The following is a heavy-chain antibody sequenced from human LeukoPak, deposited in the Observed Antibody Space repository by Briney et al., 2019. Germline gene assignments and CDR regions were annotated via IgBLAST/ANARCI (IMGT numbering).Heavy chain of an antibody. J-gene: IGHJ6*02. CDR2: IYYSGST. Sequence: KASETLSLTCTVSGGSVSSGSYYWSWIRQPPGKGLEWIGYIYYSGSTNYNPSLKSRVTISVDTSKNQFSLKLSSVTAADTAVYYCARGLKEGGSYYGYYYYGMDVWGQGTTVTVSS. V-gene: IGHV4-61*01. CDR3: ARGLKEGGSYYGYYYYGMDV. CDR1: GGSVSSGSYY. D-gene: IGHD1-26*01.